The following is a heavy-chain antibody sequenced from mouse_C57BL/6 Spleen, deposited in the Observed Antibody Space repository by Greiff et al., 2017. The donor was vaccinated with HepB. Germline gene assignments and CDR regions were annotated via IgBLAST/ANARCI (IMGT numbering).Heavy chain of an antibody. V-gene: IGHV1-63*01. Sequence: QVQLQQSGAELVRPGTSVKMSCKASGYTFTNYWIGWAKQRPGHGLEWIRDIYPGGGYTNYNEKFKGKATLTADKSSSTAYMQFSSLTSEDSAIYYCARSTTTVVATSSSYWYFDVWGTGTTVTVSS. D-gene: IGHD1-1*01. CDR3: ARSTTTVVATSSSYWYFDV. CDR1: GYTFTNYW. CDR2: IYPGGGYT. J-gene: IGHJ1*03.